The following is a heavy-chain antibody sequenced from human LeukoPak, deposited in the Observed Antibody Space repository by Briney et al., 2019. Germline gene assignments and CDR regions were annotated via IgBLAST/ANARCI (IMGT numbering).Heavy chain of an antibody. CDR3: ARSYGGNLGFDY. D-gene: IGHD4-23*01. V-gene: IGHV3-30*04. J-gene: IGHJ4*02. CDR2: ISYDGSNK. Sequence: PGGSLRLSCAASGFTFSSYAMHWVRQAPGKGLEWVAVISYDGSNKYYADSVKGRFTISRDNSKNTLYLQMNSLRAEDTAVYYCARSYGGNLGFDYWGQGTLVTVSS. CDR1: GFTFSSYA.